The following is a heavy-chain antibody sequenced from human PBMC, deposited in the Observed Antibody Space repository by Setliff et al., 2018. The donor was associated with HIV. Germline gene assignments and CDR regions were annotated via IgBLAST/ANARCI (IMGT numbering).Heavy chain of an antibody. D-gene: IGHD3-10*02. Sequence: PGGSLRLSCAASGFTFSSYAMGWVRQAPGKGLEWVSTIGAVGGPTHYAESVKGRFTISKDNSKNTLYLQISSLRDEDTAVYYCAKVLVFGIDVFDIWGQGTMVTVSS. CDR1: GFTFSSYA. CDR3: AKVLVFGIDVFDI. J-gene: IGHJ3*02. V-gene: IGHV3-23*01. CDR2: IGAVGGPT.